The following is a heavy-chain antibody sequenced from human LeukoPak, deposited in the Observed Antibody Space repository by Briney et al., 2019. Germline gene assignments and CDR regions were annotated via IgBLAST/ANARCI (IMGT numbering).Heavy chain of an antibody. J-gene: IGHJ6*02. CDR2: ISAYNGNT. D-gene: IGHD4-17*01. CDR3: ARALSSQTYYGDYARYFDYYYGMDV. V-gene: IGHV1-18*01. CDR1: GYTFTSYG. Sequence: GASVKVSCKASGYTFTSYGISWVRQAPGQGLEWMGWISAYNGNTNYAQKLQGRVTMTTDTSTSTAYMELRSLRSDDTAVYYCARALSSQTYYGDYARYFDYYYGMDVWGQGTTVTVSS.